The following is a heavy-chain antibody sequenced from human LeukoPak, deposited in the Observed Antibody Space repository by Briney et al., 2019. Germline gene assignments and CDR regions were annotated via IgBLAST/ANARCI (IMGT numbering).Heavy chain of an antibody. CDR2: ISSSSSYI. Sequence: GGSLRLSCAASGFTFSSYSVNWVRQAPGKGLEWVSSISSSSSYIYYADSVKGRFTISRDNAKNSLYLQMNSLRAEDTAVYYCARDKLAGTTVTTPDYWGQGNLVTVSS. D-gene: IGHD4-17*01. CDR3: ARDKLAGTTVTTPDY. CDR1: GFTFSSYS. V-gene: IGHV3-21*01. J-gene: IGHJ4*02.